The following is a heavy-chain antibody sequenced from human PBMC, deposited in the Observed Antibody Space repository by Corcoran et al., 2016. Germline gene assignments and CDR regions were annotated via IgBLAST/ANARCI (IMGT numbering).Heavy chain of an antibody. Sequence: EVQLVESGGGLAKPGGSLRLSCAVSGFTFSNAWINWVHQAPGKGLEWVGRIKSKTDGGTTDYAAPVKGRSTISRDDSKNTLYLQMNSLRTEDTAVYYCTTAKRGVGAADYWGQGTLVTVSS. CDR1: GFTFSNAW. D-gene: IGHD2-15*01. V-gene: IGHV3-15*07. CDR3: TTAKRGVGAADY. CDR2: IKSKTDGGTT. J-gene: IGHJ4*02.